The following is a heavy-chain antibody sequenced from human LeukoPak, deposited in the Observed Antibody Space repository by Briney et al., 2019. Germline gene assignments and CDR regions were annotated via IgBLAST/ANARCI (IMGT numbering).Heavy chain of an antibody. Sequence: PGGSLRLSCAASGFTFSSYEMNWGRQAPGKGGEWVSFISISVSTLYYADSVKGRFTISSDNAKNSLYLQMNSLRAEDTAVYYCARDVYGAPDYWGQGTLVTVSS. CDR2: ISISVSTL. CDR1: GFTFSSYE. D-gene: IGHD4-17*01. V-gene: IGHV3-48*03. CDR3: ARDVYGAPDY. J-gene: IGHJ4*02.